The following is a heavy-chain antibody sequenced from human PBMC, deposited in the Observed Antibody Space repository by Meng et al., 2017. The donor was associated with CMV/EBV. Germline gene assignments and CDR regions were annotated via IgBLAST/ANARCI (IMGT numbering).Heavy chain of an antibody. J-gene: IGHJ6*02. Sequence: GESLKISCAASGFTFSSYSMNWVRQAPGKGLEWVSSISSSSSYIYYADSVKGRFTISRDNAKNSLYLQMNSLRAEDTAVYYCAGGAFIVGATRYYGMDVWGQGTTVTVSS. V-gene: IGHV3-21*01. CDR2: ISSSSSYI. CDR3: AGGAFIVGATRYYGMDV. CDR1: GFTFSSYS. D-gene: IGHD1-26*01.